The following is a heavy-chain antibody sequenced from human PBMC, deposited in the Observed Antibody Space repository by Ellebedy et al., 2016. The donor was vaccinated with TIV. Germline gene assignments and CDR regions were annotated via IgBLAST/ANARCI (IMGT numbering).Heavy chain of an antibody. Sequence: GGSLRLXXAASGFTFSSYSMNWVRQAPGKGLEWVSSISSNSSYIYYADSVKGRFTISRDNAKNSLYLQMNRLRDEDTAVYYCARDAFGAFDIWGQGTMVTVSS. CDR2: ISSNSSYI. CDR1: GFTFSSYS. V-gene: IGHV3-21*01. CDR3: ARDAFGAFDI. D-gene: IGHD3-16*01. J-gene: IGHJ3*02.